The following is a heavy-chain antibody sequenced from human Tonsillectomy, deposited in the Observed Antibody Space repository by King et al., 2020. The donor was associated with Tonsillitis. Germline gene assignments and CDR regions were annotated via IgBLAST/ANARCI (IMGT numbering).Heavy chain of an antibody. V-gene: IGHV1-2*02. J-gene: IGHJ3*02. CDR3: ARGVTIFGVVIIRSAFDI. Sequence: VQLVESGAEVKKPGASVKVSCKASGYTFTGYYMHWVRQAPGQGLEWMGWINPNSGDTNYAQKFQGRVTMTRETSISTAYMELTRLRSVDAAVYYCARGVTIFGVVIIRSAFDIWGQGTMVTVSS. CDR1: GYTFTGYY. CDR2: INPNSGDT. D-gene: IGHD3-3*01.